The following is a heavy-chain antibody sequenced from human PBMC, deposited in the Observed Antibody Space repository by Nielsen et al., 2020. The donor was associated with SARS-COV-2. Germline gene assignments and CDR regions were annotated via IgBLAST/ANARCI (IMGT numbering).Heavy chain of an antibody. CDR3: AASGGRTAVVNPVF. CDR2: IFSGGNT. Sequence: SETLSLTCTVFGGSIDRGPYYWGWIRQPPGKGLEWIGSIFSGGNTYYNPSLKSRVTISVDTSKNQFSLYLNSVTAADTAVYYCAASGGRTAVVNPVFWGQGTLVTVSS. V-gene: IGHV4-39*07. D-gene: IGHD2-21*02. CDR1: GGSIDRGPYY. J-gene: IGHJ4*02.